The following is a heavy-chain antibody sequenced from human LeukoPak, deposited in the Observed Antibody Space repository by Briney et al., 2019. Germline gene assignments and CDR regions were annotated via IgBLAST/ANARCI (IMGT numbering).Heavy chain of an antibody. CDR1: GGTFSSYA. J-gene: IGHJ3*02. V-gene: IGHV1-69*13. Sequence: SVKVSCTASGGTFSSYAISWVRQAPGQGLEWMGGIIPIFGTANYAQKFQGRVTITADESTSTAYMELSSLRSEDTAVYYCARGLGPLGAFDIWGQGTMVTVSS. D-gene: IGHD1-26*01. CDR2: IIPIFGTA. CDR3: ARGLGPLGAFDI.